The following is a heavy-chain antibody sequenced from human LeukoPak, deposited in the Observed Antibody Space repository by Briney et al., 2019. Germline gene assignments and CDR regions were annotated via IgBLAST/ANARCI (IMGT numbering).Heavy chain of an antibody. Sequence: PSETLSLTCTVSGGSITSSTYYWGWIRLPPGKGLEWIGYIYYSGSTYYNPSLKSRVTISVDTSKNQFSLKLSSVTAADTAVYYCARYSGSYSITLDYWGQGTLVTVSS. CDR3: ARYSGSYSITLDY. CDR1: GGSITSSTYY. CDR2: IYYSGST. V-gene: IGHV4-31*03. J-gene: IGHJ4*02. D-gene: IGHD1-26*01.